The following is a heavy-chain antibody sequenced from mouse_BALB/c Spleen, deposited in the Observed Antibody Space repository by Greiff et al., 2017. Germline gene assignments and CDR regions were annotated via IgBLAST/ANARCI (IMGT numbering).Heavy chain of an antibody. Sequence: EVQLQQSGPELVKPGASVKISCKASGYSFTGYYMHWVKQSHVKSLEWIGRINPYNGATSYNQNFKDKASLTVDKSSSTAYMELHSLTSEDSAVYYCARSGQLYYAPFAYWGQGTLVTVSA. V-gene: IGHV1-31*01. CDR2: INPYNGAT. J-gene: IGHJ3*01. CDR1: GYSFTGYY. D-gene: IGHD1-1*01. CDR3: ARSGQLYYAPFAY.